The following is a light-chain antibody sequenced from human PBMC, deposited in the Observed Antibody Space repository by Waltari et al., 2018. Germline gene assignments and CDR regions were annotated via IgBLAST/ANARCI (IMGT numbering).Light chain of an antibody. J-gene: IGKJ5*01. CDR2: QAS. CDR3: QQYNSYPIT. CDR1: QTIVGW. V-gene: IGKV1-5*03. Sequence: DIQMTQSPSTLSASVGDRVTITCRASQTIVGWLAWYQQKPGKAPKLLIYQASSLESGDPSRFSGSGSGTEFTLTISSLQPDDFATYYCQQYNSYPITFGQGTRLEIK.